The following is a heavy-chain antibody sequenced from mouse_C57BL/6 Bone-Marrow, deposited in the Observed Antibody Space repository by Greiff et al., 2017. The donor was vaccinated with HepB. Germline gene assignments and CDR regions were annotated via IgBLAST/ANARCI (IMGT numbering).Heavy chain of an antibody. CDR1: GYTFTSYG. J-gene: IGHJ4*01. D-gene: IGHD4-1*01. Sequence: QVQLQQSGAELARPGASVKLSCKASGYTFTSYGISWVKQRTGQGLEWIGEIYPRSGNTYYNEKFKGKATLTADKSPSTASMELRSLTSEDSAVYFCAREGGLGDAMDYWGQGTSVTVSS. V-gene: IGHV1-81*01. CDR2: IYPRSGNT. CDR3: AREGGLGDAMDY.